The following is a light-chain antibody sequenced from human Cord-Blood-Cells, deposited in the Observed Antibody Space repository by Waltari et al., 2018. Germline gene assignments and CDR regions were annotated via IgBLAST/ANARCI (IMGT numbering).Light chain of an antibody. CDR1: SSDVGSYNL. V-gene: IGLV2-23*02. CDR3: CSYAGSSTLV. Sequence: QSALTQPASVSGSPGQSITISCPGTSSDVGSYNLSSWYQQHPGKAPKLMIYEVSKRPSGVSNRFSGSKSGNTASLTISGLQAEDEADYYCCSYAGSSTLVFGTGTKVTVL. CDR2: EVS. J-gene: IGLJ1*01.